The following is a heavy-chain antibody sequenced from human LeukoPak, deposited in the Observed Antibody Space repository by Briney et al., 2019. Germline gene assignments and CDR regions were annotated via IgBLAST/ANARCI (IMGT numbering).Heavy chain of an antibody. CDR1: GFTFSRYW. J-gene: IGHJ4*02. Sequence: PGGSLRLSCAAPGFTFSRYWMHWVRQAPGKGLMWVSRINTDGSSTTYAASVKGRFTMSRDNAKSTLFLQMNSLRAEDTAVYYCVIVGAVTGSYWGQGTLVTVSS. CDR2: INTDGSST. D-gene: IGHD2-21*02. V-gene: IGHV3-74*01. CDR3: VIVGAVTGSY.